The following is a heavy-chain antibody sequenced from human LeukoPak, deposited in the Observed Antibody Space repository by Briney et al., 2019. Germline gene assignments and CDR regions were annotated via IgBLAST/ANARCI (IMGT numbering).Heavy chain of an antibody. Sequence: ASVKVSCKASGGTFSSYAISWVRQAPGQGLEWMGGIIPIFGTANYAQKFQGRVTITTDESTSTAYMELSSLRSEDTAVYYCARRTGYYYDSSGYYYWGQGTLVTVSS. CDR1: GGTFSSYA. J-gene: IGHJ4*02. CDR2: IIPIFGTA. CDR3: ARRTGYYYDSSGYYY. V-gene: IGHV1-69*05. D-gene: IGHD3-22*01.